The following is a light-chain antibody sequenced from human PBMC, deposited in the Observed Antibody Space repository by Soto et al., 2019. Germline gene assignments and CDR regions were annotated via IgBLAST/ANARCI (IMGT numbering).Light chain of an antibody. CDR3: QVQDTTSDHRV. CDR1: YLQTKS. CDR2: DHS. V-gene: IGLV3-21*02. J-gene: IGLJ1*01. Sequence: YELTQPRSVSVFPGQRAIIICGGSYLQTKSVHRYQQKPGQAPVLVVCDHSARPSGIPARLSGSNSENTATLTISRVEAGDEADYYCQVQDTTSDHRVFRGGT.